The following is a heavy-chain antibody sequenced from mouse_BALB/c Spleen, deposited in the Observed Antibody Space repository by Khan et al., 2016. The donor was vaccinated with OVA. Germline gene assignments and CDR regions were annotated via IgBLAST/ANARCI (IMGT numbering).Heavy chain of an antibody. Sequence: QMQLEESGPGLVAPSQSLYITCTVSGFSLTGYGVTWVRQTPGKGLERLGMIWGDGSTDYNSALKYRLSISKDYSTSQVFLNMNRLHTDDTARYCCAREMYKACAYCYAMDNWGQGTSVTVSS. CDR1: GFSLTGYG. J-gene: IGHJ4*01. V-gene: IGHV2-6-7*01. CDR2: IWGDGST. CDR3: AREMYKACAYCYAMDN.